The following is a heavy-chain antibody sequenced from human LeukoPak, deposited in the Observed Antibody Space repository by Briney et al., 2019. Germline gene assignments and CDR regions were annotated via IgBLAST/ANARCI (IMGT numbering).Heavy chain of an antibody. CDR3: AREGIRIRARPIDY. CDR1: GYSFTDYG. J-gene: IGHJ4*02. V-gene: IGHV1-18*01. Sequence: GASVKVSCKASGYSFTDYGISWVRQAPGQGLEWMGWISAYNGNTKYAQILQGRVTMTTDPSTSTAYMDLRSLRSDDTAVYYCAREGIRIRARPIDYWGQGTLVTVSS. D-gene: IGHD6-6*01. CDR2: ISAYNGNT.